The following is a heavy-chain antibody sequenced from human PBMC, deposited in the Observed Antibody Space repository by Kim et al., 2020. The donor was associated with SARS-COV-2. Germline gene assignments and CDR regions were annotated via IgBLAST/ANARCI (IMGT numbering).Heavy chain of an antibody. CDR1: GGSISSSSYY. CDR2: IYYSGST. Sequence: SETLSLTCTVSGGSISSSSYYWGWIRQPPGKGLEWIGSIYYSGSTYYNPSLKSRVTISVDTSKNQFSLKLSSVTAADTAVYYCARLMRSGGWYFDYWGQG. CDR3: ARLMRSGGWYFDY. V-gene: IGHV4-39*01. D-gene: IGHD6-19*01. J-gene: IGHJ4*02.